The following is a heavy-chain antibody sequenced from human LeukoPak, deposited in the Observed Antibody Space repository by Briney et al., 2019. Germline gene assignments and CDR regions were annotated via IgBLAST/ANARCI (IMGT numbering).Heavy chain of an antibody. J-gene: IGHJ4*02. D-gene: IGHD4-23*01. CDR1: GYRFIGYH. CDR3: AVTTVVTPLFDY. Sequence: ASVKVSCKASGYRFIGYHLHWVRQAPGQGPEWMGWFNPNSGDTKYAERFQGRVTMTGDTSISTAYMELSRLRSDDTAVYYCAVTTVVTPLFDYWGQGTLVTVSS. V-gene: IGHV1-2*02. CDR2: FNPNSGDT.